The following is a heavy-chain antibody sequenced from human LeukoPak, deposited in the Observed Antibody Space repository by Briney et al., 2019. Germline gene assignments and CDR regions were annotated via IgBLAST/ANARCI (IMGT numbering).Heavy chain of an antibody. D-gene: IGHD6-13*01. CDR3: ARRTNSSSWSTGAFDY. V-gene: IGHV4-59*08. Sequence: PSETLSLTCTVSGGSISSYYWSWIRQPPGKGLEWIGYIYYSGSTNYNPSLKSRVTISVDTSKNQFSLKLSSVTAADTAVYYCARRTNSSSWSTGAFDYWGQGTLVTVSS. CDR2: IYYSGST. CDR1: GGSISSYY. J-gene: IGHJ4*02.